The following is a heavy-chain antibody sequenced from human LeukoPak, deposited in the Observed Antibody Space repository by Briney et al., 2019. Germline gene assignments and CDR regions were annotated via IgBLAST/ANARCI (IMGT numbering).Heavy chain of an antibody. J-gene: IGHJ4*02. Sequence: SETLSLTCTVSGGSISSSSYYWGWIRQPPGKGLEWIGSIYYSGSTNYNPSLKSRVTISIDTSKNQLSLKLRSVTAADTAVYYCARVGRGYSYGYAATIDSWGQGTLVTVSS. CDR3: ARVGRGYSYGYAATIDS. V-gene: IGHV4-39*07. D-gene: IGHD5-18*01. CDR2: IYYSGST. CDR1: GGSISSSSYY.